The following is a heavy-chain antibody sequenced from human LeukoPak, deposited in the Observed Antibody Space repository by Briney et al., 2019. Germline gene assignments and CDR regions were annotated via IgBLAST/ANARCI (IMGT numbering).Heavy chain of an antibody. J-gene: IGHJ6*04. CDR3: AELGITMIGGV. V-gene: IGHV3-23*01. CDR2: ISGSGGST. D-gene: IGHD3-10*02. CDR1: GFTFSSYS. Sequence: GGSLRLSCAASGFTFSSYSMNWVRQAPGKGLEWVSAISGSGGSTYYADSVKGRFTISRGNSKNTLYLQMNSLRAEDTAVYYCAELGITMIGGVWGKGTTVTIPS.